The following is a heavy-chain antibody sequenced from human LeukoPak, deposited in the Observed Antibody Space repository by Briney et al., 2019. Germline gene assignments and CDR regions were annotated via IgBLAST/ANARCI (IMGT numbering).Heavy chain of an antibody. CDR1: GYTFTGYH. V-gene: IGHV1-2*06. Sequence: ASVKVSCTASGYTFTGYHMHWMRQAPGQGLGWMGRINPNSGDTNYAQKFQGRVTMTRDTSISTAYMELSRLRSDDTAVYYCARDYCSSTSCLFDYWGQGTLVTVSS. J-gene: IGHJ4*02. D-gene: IGHD2-2*01. CDR2: INPNSGDT. CDR3: ARDYCSSTSCLFDY.